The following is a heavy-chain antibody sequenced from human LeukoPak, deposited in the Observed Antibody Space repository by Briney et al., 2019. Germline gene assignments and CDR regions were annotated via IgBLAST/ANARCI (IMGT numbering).Heavy chain of an antibody. D-gene: IGHD6-19*01. V-gene: IGHV4-59*12. Sequence: SETLSLTCTVSGGSISSYYWSWIRQPPGKGLEWIGYIYYSGSTNYNPSLKSRVTISVDTSKNQFSLKLSSVTAADTAVYYCAMIDLASSGSSFDSWGQGTLVT. J-gene: IGHJ4*02. CDR2: IYYSGST. CDR3: AMIDLASSGSSFDS. CDR1: GGSISSYY.